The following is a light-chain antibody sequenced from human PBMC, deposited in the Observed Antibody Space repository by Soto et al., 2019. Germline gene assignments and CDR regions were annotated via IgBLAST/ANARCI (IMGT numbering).Light chain of an antibody. CDR3: QQYGHSPRT. CDR2: GAS. V-gene: IGKV3-20*01. CDR1: QNVNSNF. Sequence: EIVLTQSPGTLSLSPGERATLSCRASQNVNSNFLAWYQQKPGQAPRLLISGASNRATGIPDRFSGSGSGTDFTLTISRLEPEDLAVYYCQQYGHSPRTFGQGTKVEIK. J-gene: IGKJ1*01.